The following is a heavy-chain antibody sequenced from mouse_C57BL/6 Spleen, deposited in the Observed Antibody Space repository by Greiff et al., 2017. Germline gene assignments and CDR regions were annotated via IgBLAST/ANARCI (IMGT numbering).Heavy chain of an antibody. Sequence: QVQLQQPGTELVKPGASVKLSCKASGYTFTSYWMHWVKQRPGQGLEWIGNINPSNGGTNYNEKLKSKATLTVDKSSSTAYMPLSSLTSEDSAVYYCARSGYYDYYAMDDWGQGASVTVAS. J-gene: IGHJ4*01. CDR3: ARSGYYDYYAMDD. V-gene: IGHV1-53*01. CDR2: INPSNGGT. CDR1: GYTFTSYW. D-gene: IGHD1-1*02.